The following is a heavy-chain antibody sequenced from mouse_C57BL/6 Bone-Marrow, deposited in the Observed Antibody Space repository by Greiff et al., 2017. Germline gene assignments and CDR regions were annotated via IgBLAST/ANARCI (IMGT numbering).Heavy chain of an antibody. CDR2: ISSGGSYT. Sequence: DVKLVESGGDLVKPGGSLKFSCAASGFTFSSYGMSWVRQTPDKRLEWVATISSGGSYTYYPDSVKGRFTISRDNAKNTLYLQLSSLKSEDTAMYYCARHGVLLFIDYWGQGTSVTVSS. D-gene: IGHD1-1*01. CDR1: GFTFSSYG. J-gene: IGHJ4*01. CDR3: ARHGVLLFIDY. V-gene: IGHV5-6*02.